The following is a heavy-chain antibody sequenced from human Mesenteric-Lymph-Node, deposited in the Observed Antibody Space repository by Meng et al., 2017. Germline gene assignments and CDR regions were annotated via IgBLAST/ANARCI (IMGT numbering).Heavy chain of an antibody. CDR1: GYTFTTYA. J-gene: IGHJ5*02. CDR2: INAGNGNT. Sequence: QVHLVQSGAEVKKPGASGKGYCKASGYTFTTYAIHWVRQAPGQRLEWMGWINAGNGNTRYSQKFQGRVSITRDTSASTAYMELSSLRSEDTAVYYCARCIAVAGNWFDPWGQGTLVTVSS. D-gene: IGHD6-19*01. V-gene: IGHV1-3*01. CDR3: ARCIAVAGNWFDP.